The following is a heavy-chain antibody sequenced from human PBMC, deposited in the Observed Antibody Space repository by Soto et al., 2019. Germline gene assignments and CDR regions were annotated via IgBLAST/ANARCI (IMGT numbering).Heavy chain of an antibody. V-gene: IGHV4-30-4*01. D-gene: IGHD4-17*01. CDR2: IYYSGST. CDR3: AREKVSYGDFVYYYYGXDV. CDR1: GGSISRGDYY. J-gene: IGHJ6*02. Sequence: SETLSLTCTVSGGSISRGDYYWSWIRQPPGKGLEWIGYIYYSGSTYYNPSLKSRVTISVDTSKNQFSLKLSSATAADTAVYYCAREKVSYGDFVYYYYGXDVWGQGTTVTVSS.